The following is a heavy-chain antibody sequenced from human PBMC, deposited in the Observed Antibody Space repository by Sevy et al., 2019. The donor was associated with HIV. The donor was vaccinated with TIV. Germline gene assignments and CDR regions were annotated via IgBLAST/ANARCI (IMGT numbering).Heavy chain of an antibody. Sequence: GGSLRLSCAASGFSFTDYTMNWVRQSPGKGLEWVSYIIGSGTTIYYADSVKGRFTISRDNAKKSLFLQMNDLRGEDTAVYYCKVGLGMAYYFDFWGQGTLVTVSS. CDR1: GFSFTDYT. J-gene: IGHJ4*02. D-gene: IGHD7-27*01. CDR2: IIGSGTTI. CDR3: KVGLGMAYYFDF. V-gene: IGHV3-48*01.